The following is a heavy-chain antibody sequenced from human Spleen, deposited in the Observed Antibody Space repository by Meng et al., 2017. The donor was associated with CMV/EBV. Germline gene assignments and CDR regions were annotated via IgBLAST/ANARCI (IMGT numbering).Heavy chain of an antibody. Sequence: GGSLRLSCAASGFTFSSYGMHWVRQAPGKGLEWVGFIRYDGSNKYYADSVKGRFTISRDNSKNTLYLQMNSLRAEDTAVYYCAKDPSISSSSSDYYYYGMDVWVQGTTVSVSS. D-gene: IGHD6-6*01. V-gene: IGHV3-30*02. CDR3: AKDPSISSSSSDYYYYGMDV. J-gene: IGHJ6*02. CDR1: GFTFSSYG. CDR2: IRYDGSNK.